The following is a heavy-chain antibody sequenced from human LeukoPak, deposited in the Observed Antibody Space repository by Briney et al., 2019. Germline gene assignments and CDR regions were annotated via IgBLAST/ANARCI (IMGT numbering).Heavy chain of an antibody. V-gene: IGHV3-21*01. D-gene: IGHD6-19*01. CDR2: ISSSSSYI. CDR1: GFTFSSYS. CDR3: AKDPSGDYYYYYMDV. J-gene: IGHJ6*03. Sequence: GGSLRLSCAASGFTFSSYSMNWVRQAPGKGLEWVSSISSSSSYIYYADSVKGRFTISRDNSKNTLYLQMNSLRAEDTAVYYCAKDPSGDYYYYYMDVWGKGTTVTISS.